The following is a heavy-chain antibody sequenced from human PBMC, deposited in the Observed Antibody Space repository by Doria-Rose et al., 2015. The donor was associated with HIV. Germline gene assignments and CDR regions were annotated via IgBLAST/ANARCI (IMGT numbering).Heavy chain of an antibody. J-gene: IGHJ4*02. CDR1: GVSLNSPGMG. CDR2: IFSDDER. V-gene: IGHV2-26*01. Sequence: QVQLVQSGPVLVKPTETLTLTCTVSGVSLNSPGMGVSWIRQPPGKALEWLANIFSDDERSYKTSLKSRLTISRGTSKSQVVLTMTDMDPVDTATYYCARIKSSRWYHKYYFDFWGQGTLVIVSA. D-gene: IGHD6-13*01. CDR3: ARIKSSRWYHKYYFDF.